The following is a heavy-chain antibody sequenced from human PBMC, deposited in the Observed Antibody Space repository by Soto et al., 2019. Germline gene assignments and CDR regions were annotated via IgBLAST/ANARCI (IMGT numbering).Heavy chain of an antibody. CDR3: ARDQYLPDDDFDA. Sequence: QLVESGGGLVQPGGSLRLSCAASGFTFSNFWMHWVRQAPGKGPVWVSRINGDGSSTSHADSVKGRFTISRDNAENTLFLQMSGLRAEDTAVYYCARDQYLPDDDFDAWGRGTVVTVSS. CDR2: INGDGSST. CDR1: GFTFSNFW. D-gene: IGHD2-2*01. J-gene: IGHJ3*01. V-gene: IGHV3-74*01.